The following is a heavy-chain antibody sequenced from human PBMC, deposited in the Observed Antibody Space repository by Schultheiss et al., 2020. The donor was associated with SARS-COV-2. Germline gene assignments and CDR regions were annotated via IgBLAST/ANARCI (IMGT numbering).Heavy chain of an antibody. Sequence: SETLSLTCAVYGGSFSGYYWSWIRQPPGKGLEWIGEINHSGSTNYNPSLKSRVTISVDTSKNQFSLKLSSVTAADTAVYYCARQGTIAVAGNDYWGQGTLVTVSS. V-gene: IGHV4-34*01. J-gene: IGHJ4*02. CDR3: ARQGTIAVAGNDY. CDR2: INHSGST. CDR1: GGSFSGYY. D-gene: IGHD6-19*01.